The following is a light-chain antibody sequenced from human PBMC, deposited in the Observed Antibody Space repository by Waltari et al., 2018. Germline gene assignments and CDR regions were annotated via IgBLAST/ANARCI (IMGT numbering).Light chain of an antibody. CDR2: ITS. CDR1: QDINNY. Sequence: VGDRVTITCQTSQDINNYLNWYQQRPGKAPRLLIYITSNLEAGVPSRFSGSGSGTHFTFTISSLQPEDFGTYYCQYYDNLARVTFGQGTRLE. J-gene: IGKJ5*01. CDR3: QYYDNLARVT. V-gene: IGKV1-33*01.